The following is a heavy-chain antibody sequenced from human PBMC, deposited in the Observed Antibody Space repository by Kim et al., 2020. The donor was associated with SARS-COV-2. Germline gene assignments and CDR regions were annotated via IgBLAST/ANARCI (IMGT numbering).Heavy chain of an antibody. CDR3: ARGWLRPPFDY. V-gene: IGHV1-18*01. D-gene: IGHD5-12*01. J-gene: IGHJ4*02. CDR2: T. Sequence: TNYAQKLQGRVTMTTDTSTSTAYMELRSLRSDDTAVYYCARGWLRPPFDYWGQGTLVTVSS.